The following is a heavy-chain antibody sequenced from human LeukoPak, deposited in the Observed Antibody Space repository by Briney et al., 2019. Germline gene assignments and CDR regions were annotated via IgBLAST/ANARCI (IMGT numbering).Heavy chain of an antibody. J-gene: IGHJ4*02. CDR1: GFTFGAYT. Sequence: GGSLRLSCAASGFTFGAYTINWVRQAPGKGLEWVANIKQDGSEKYYVDSVKGRFTISRDNAKNSLYLQMNSLRAEDTAVYYCARDQTGYYGSGSYQEWGQGTLVTVSS. D-gene: IGHD3-10*01. CDR3: ARDQTGYYGSGSYQE. CDR2: IKQDGSEK. V-gene: IGHV3-7*03.